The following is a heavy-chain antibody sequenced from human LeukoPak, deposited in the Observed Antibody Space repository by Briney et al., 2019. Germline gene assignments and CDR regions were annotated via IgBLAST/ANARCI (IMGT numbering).Heavy chain of an antibody. Sequence: PGGSLRLSCAASGFTFSSYSMNWVRQAPGEGLEWVSSISSSSSYIYYADSVKGRFTISRDNAKNSLYLQMNSLRAEDTAVYYCARDLLLWFGEFSPFDYWGQGTLVTISS. J-gene: IGHJ4*02. CDR1: GFTFSSYS. CDR3: ARDLLLWFGEFSPFDY. V-gene: IGHV3-21*01. D-gene: IGHD3-10*01. CDR2: ISSSSSYI.